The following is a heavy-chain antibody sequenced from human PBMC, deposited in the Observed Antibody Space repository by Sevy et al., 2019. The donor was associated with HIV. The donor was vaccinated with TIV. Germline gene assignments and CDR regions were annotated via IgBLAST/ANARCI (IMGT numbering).Heavy chain of an antibody. CDR3: ARRQERHFDY. CDR1: GYTFTYNA. Sequence: ASVKVSCKTSGYTFTYNAVHWVRQAPGQRLEWMGWINTGNGNTKYSQLFQGKFAITRDTSANTAYMELSSLTSEDTAVYYCARRQERHFDYWGQGTLVTVS. V-gene: IGHV1-3*04. J-gene: IGHJ4*02. CDR2: INTGNGNT.